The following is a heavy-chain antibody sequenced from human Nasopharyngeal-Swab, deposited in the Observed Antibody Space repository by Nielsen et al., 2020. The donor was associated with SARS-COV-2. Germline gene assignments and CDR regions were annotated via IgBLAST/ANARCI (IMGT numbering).Heavy chain of an antibody. J-gene: IGHJ4*02. CDR1: GFTFSSYA. Sequence: GASLKISCSASGFTFSSYAMHWVRQAPGKGLEYVSAISSNGGSTYYADSVKGRFTISRDNSKNTLYLQMSSLRAEDTAVYYCVKDLRSAIFGVDSTYYWGQGTLVTVSS. V-gene: IGHV3-64D*06. CDR3: VKDLRSAIFGVDSTYY. CDR2: ISSNGGST. D-gene: IGHD3-3*01.